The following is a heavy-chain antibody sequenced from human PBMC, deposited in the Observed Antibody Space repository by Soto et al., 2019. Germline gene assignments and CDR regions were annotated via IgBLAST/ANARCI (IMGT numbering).Heavy chain of an antibody. V-gene: IGHV6-1*01. J-gene: IGHJ5*02. CDR1: RDSVSSNSAA. D-gene: IGHD6-19*01. Sequence: SQTLSLTCASSRDSVSSNSAAWNWIRQSPSRGLEWLGRTDYRSKWYNDYAVSVKSRITINPDTSKNQFSLQLNSVTPEDTAVYYCAIGVMQWLVYWTHPPDQGTFVTLST. CDR3: AIGVMQWLVYWTHP. CDR2: TDYRSKWYN.